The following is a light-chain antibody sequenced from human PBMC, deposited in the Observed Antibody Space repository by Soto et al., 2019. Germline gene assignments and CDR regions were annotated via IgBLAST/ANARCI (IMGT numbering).Light chain of an antibody. J-gene: IGLJ1*01. V-gene: IGLV2-11*01. CDR2: DVS. CDR3: CSYAGSYYV. CDR1: SSDVGGYNY. Sequence: QSALTQPRSVSGSPGQSVTISCTGTSSDVGGYNYVSWYHQHPGKAPKLMIYDVSKRPSGVPDRFSGCKSGNTASLTISGLQAEDEADYYCCSYAGSYYVFGTGIKVTVL.